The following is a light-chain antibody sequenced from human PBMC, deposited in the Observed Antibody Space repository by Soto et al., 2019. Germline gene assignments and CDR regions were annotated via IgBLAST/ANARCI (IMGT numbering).Light chain of an antibody. V-gene: IGLV1-47*01. CDR3: AAWDDSRARHAA. CDR2: RNS. CDR1: SSNIGSNY. Sequence: QSALTQPPSASGNPGQTVTISCSGSSSNIGSNYVYWYQQLPGTAPKLLIYRNSQRPPGIPYRFSGSKSGTSASLAISGLRSEDEADYYCAAWDDSRARHAAFGGGTQLTVL. J-gene: IGLJ7*01.